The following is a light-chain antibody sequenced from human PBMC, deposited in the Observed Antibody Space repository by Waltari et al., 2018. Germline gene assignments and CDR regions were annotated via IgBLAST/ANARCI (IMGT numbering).Light chain of an antibody. Sequence: DIVMTQSPDSLAVSLGERATIKCKSSQSPFYSTYNQDYLAWYQQKPGQPPELLIYWASTRESGVPDRFSGSGSGTDFTLTISSLQAEDVAFYYCQQYYSSPWTFGQGTKVEVK. V-gene: IGKV4-1*01. CDR3: QQYYSSPWT. CDR1: QSPFYSTYNQDY. CDR2: WAS. J-gene: IGKJ1*01.